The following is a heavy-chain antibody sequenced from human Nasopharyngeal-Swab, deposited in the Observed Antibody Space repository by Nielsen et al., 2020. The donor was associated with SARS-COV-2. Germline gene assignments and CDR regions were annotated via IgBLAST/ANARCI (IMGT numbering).Heavy chain of an antibody. CDR2: IGGTGGST. V-gene: IGHV3-23*01. CDR3: AKDRGCSGGSCYVHWYFDL. CDR1: GDSFNSYY. D-gene: IGHD2-15*01. J-gene: IGHJ2*01. Sequence: GGSLRLSCTISGDSFNSYYWSWIRQPPGKGLEWVSAIGGTGGSTYYADSVKGQFTTSRDNSKNTLYLQMNSLRAEDTAVYYCAKDRGCSGGSCYVHWYFDLWGRGTLVTVSS.